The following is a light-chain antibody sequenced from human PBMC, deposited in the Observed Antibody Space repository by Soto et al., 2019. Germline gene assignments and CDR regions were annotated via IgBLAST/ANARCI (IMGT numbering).Light chain of an antibody. CDR1: NSDVGGYNY. V-gene: IGLV2-14*01. J-gene: IGLJ2*01. CDR2: EVS. CDR3: SSYTSSNTVV. Sequence: QSALTQPASVSGSPGQSITISCTGTNSDVGGYNYVSWFQQHPGKAPKLMIYEVSHRPSGVSNRFSGSKSGNTASLTISGLQAEDEADYYCSSYTSSNTVVFGGGTKLTVL.